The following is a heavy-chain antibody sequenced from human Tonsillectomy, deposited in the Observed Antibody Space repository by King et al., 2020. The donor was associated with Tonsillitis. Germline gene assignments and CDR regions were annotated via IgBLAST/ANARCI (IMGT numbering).Heavy chain of an antibody. V-gene: IGHV4-39*01. CDR3: MRHAPGSGSTPNWYFDL. Sequence: LQLQESGPGLVKPSETLSLTCTVSGGSISSSSYYWGWIRQPPGKGLEWIGSIYYSGSTYYNPSLKSRVTISVDTSKNQFSLKLSSVTAADTAVYYCMRHAPGSGSTPNWYFDLWGRGTLVTVSS. CDR1: GGSISSSSYY. CDR2: IYYSGST. J-gene: IGHJ2*01. D-gene: IGHD6-19*01.